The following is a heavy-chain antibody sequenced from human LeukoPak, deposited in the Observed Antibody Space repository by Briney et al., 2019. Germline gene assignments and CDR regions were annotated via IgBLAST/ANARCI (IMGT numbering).Heavy chain of an antibody. CDR2: ISGSGGST. V-gene: IGHV3-23*01. D-gene: IGHD3-10*01. J-gene: IGHJ4*02. Sequence: PGGSLRLSCAASGFTFSSYAMSWVRQAPGKGLEWVSAISGSGGSTYYADSVKGRFTISRDNSKNTLYLQMNSLRAEDTAVYYCANQNYGSGSYYIVDYWGQGTLVTVSS. CDR1: GFTFSSYA. CDR3: ANQNYGSGSYYIVDY.